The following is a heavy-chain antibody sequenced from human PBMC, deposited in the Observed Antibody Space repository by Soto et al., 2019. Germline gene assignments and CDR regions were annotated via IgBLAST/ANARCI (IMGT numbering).Heavy chain of an antibody. Sequence: SETLSLTCSVSGGSISNSRDYWGWIRQPPGKGLEWIATIYYSGKTYYNPSLKSRVTISVDTSKNQFSLKLSSVTAADTAVYYCATSRSSLVYWFDPWGQGTLVTVSS. CDR3: ATSRSSLVYWFDP. CDR1: GGSISNSRDY. V-gene: IGHV4-39*01. CDR2: IYYSGKT. D-gene: IGHD3-9*01. J-gene: IGHJ5*02.